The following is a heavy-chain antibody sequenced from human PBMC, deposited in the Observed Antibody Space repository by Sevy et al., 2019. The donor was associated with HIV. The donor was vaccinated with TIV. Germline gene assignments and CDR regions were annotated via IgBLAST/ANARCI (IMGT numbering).Heavy chain of an antibody. Sequence: GGSLRLSCAASEFTFSSYAMSWVRQAPGKGLEWVSSISGSGRYTYYANSVEGRFTISSDNSKNTLYVQMNSLRAEDTAVYYCAKGVCSGGTCPRDYYYGMDVWGQGTTVTVSS. V-gene: IGHV3-23*01. CDR1: EFTFSSYA. D-gene: IGHD2-15*01. CDR3: AKGVCSGGTCPRDYYYGMDV. CDR2: ISGSGRYT. J-gene: IGHJ6*02.